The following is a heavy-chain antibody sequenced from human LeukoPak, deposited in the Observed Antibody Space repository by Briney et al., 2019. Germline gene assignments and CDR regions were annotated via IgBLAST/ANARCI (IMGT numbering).Heavy chain of an antibody. D-gene: IGHD3-16*02. CDR1: GFTFSSFA. Sequence: PGGSLRLSCAASGFTFSSFAMNWVRQAPGKGLEWVSTMSGDATSTNYADSVKGRFTMSRDNSRNMLYLQMNSLRDEDTAKYYCAKTVSGSYSYQGGDYWGQGTLVTVSS. J-gene: IGHJ4*02. V-gene: IGHV3-23*01. CDR3: AKTVSGSYSYQGGDY. CDR2: MSGDATST.